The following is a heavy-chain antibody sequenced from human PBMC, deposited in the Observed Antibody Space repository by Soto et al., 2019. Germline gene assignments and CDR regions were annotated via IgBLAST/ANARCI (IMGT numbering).Heavy chain of an antibody. Sequence: SGPTLVKPTQTLTLTCTFSGFSLSTSGVGVGWIRQPPGKALEWLALIYWDDNKRYSPSLKSRLTITKDTSKNQVVLTITNMDPVDTATYYCAHGGYSSKVEYFQHWGQGTLVTVSS. CDR2: IYWDDNK. CDR1: GFSLSTSGVG. V-gene: IGHV2-5*02. D-gene: IGHD6-13*01. J-gene: IGHJ1*01. CDR3: AHGGYSSKVEYFQH.